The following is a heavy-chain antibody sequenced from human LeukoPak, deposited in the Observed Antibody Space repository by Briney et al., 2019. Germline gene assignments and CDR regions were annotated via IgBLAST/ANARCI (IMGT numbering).Heavy chain of an antibody. CDR2: IYDSGST. V-gene: IGHV4-61*01. Sequence: SETLSLTCTVSGGSISSTSYYWTWIPQPPGKGLEWIGDIYDSGSTRYNTSLESRVTISVDTSKNQFSLKLSSVTAADTAVYYCAKGGSTNFYYGDVWGQGTTVTVSS. CDR1: GGSISSTSYY. J-gene: IGHJ6*02. D-gene: IGHD2/OR15-2a*01. CDR3: AKGGSTNFYYGDV.